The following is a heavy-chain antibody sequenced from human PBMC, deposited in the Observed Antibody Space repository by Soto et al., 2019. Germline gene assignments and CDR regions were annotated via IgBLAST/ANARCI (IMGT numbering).Heavy chain of an antibody. CDR2: INSDGSST. Sequence: GGSLRLSCAASGFTFSSYWMHWVRQAPGKGLVWVSRINSDGSSTSYADSVKGRFTISRDNAKNTLYLQMNSLRAEDTAVYYCARARYGDYGIIDYWGQGTLVTVSS. J-gene: IGHJ4*02. D-gene: IGHD4-17*01. V-gene: IGHV3-74*01. CDR3: ARARYGDYGIIDY. CDR1: GFTFSSYW.